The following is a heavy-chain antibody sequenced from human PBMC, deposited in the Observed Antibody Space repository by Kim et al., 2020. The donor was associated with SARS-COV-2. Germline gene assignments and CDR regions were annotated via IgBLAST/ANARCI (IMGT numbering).Heavy chain of an antibody. V-gene: IGHV3-23*01. J-gene: IGHJ2*01. D-gene: IGHD4-17*01. CDR2: ISGSGGST. CDR1: GFSFSSYA. Sequence: GGSLRLSCAASGFSFSSYAMYWVRQAPGKGLEWVSSISGSGGSTYYADSVKGRFTISRDNSKNTVYLQMNSLRAEDTATYYCAKDRTLGGDHYWYFDLWGRGTLVTVSS. CDR3: AKDRTLGGDHYWYFDL.